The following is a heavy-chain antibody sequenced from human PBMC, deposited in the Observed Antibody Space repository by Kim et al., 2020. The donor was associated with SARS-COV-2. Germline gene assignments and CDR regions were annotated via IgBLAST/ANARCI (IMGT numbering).Heavy chain of an antibody. V-gene: IGHV3-23*01. D-gene: IGHD2-15*01. Sequence: GGSLRLSCTASGFTFSSHAMSWVRQAPGKGLEWVSGIDGSGGRTYYADSVKGRFTISRDNSKNTLFLQMNSLRAEDTAVFYCAKKVVGYCGGGSCYSPEQLYYYYGMDVWGQGTTVTVSS. CDR3: AKKVVGYCGGGSCYSPEQLYYYYGMDV. CDR2: IDGSGGRT. CDR1: GFTFSSHA. J-gene: IGHJ6*02.